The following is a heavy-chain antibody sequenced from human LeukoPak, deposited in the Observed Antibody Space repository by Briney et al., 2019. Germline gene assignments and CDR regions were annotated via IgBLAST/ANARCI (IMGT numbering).Heavy chain of an antibody. CDR1: GFTVSSNY. Sequence: GGSLRLSCAASGFTVSSNYMSWVRQAPGKGLEWVSVIYSGGSTYYADSVKGRFTISRDNSKNTLYLQMNSLRAEDTAVYYCARGLQENLAWLTAFSAFDIWGQGTMVTVSS. J-gene: IGHJ3*02. V-gene: IGHV3-53*01. CDR2: IYSGGST. CDR3: ARGLQENLAWLTAFSAFDI. D-gene: IGHD6-19*01.